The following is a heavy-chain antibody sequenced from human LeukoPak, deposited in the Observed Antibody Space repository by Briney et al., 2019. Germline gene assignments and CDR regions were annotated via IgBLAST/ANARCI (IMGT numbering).Heavy chain of an antibody. Sequence: GESLKISCKGSGYSFTSYWIGWVRQMPGKGLEWMGIIYPGDSDTRYSPSFQGQVTISADKSISTAYLQWSSLKASGTAMYYCARSARDCSSTSCYIDYWGQGTLVTVSS. D-gene: IGHD2-2*02. J-gene: IGHJ4*02. CDR1: GYSFTSYW. V-gene: IGHV5-51*01. CDR2: IYPGDSDT. CDR3: ARSARDCSSTSCYIDY.